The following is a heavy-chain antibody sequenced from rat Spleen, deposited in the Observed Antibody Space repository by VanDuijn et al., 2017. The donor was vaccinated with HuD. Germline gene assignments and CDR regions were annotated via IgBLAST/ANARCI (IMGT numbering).Heavy chain of an antibody. CDR3: ARDIYGGYSELVYFVY. Sequence: EVQLVESDGGLVRPGRSLKLSCAASGFIFSDHYVAWVRQAPTKGLEWVATINYDGSSTFYRDSVRDRFTISRDNAKSTLYLQMDSLRSEDTATYFCARDIYGGYSELVYFVYWGQGTLVTVSS. CDR1: GFIFSDHY. V-gene: IGHV5-29*01. D-gene: IGHD1-11*01. J-gene: IGHJ3*01. CDR2: INYDGSST.